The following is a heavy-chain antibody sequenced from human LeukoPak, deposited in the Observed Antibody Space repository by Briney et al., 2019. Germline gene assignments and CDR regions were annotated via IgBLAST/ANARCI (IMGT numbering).Heavy chain of an antibody. Sequence: GGSLRLSCAASGFTVSSNYMSWVRQAPGKGLEWVSVIYSGGSTYYADSVKGRFTISRDNSKNTLYLQMNSLRAEDTAVYYCARGYCSSTSCSHFDYWGQGTLVTVSS. D-gene: IGHD2-2*01. CDR1: GFTVSSNY. CDR2: IYSGGST. CDR3: ARGYCSSTSCSHFDY. J-gene: IGHJ4*02. V-gene: IGHV3-53*01.